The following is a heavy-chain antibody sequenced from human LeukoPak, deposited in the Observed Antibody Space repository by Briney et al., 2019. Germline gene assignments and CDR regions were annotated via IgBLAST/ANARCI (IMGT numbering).Heavy chain of an antibody. CDR2: ISGSGGST. CDR3: AKDSPMLWFGELLRPYYFDY. CDR1: GFTFSSYA. J-gene: IGHJ4*02. D-gene: IGHD3-10*01. V-gene: IGHV3-23*01. Sequence: GGSLRLSCAASGFTFSSYAMSWVRQAPGKGLEWVSAISGSGGSTYYADSVKGRFTISRDNSKNTLYLQMNSLRAEDAAVYYCAKDSPMLWFGELLRPYYFDYWGQGTLVTVSS.